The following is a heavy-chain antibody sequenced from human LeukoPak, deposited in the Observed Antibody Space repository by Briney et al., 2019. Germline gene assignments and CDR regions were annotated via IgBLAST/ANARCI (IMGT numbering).Heavy chain of an antibody. J-gene: IGHJ4*02. V-gene: IGHV3-7*01. CDR2: IKEDGSEK. Sequence: SGGSLRLSCEASGFTFSDYWMSWVRQAPGKGLEWVAIIKEDGSEKFYVGSVKGRFTISRDNAKNSLYLQMDNLRAEDTAVYYCARDAVVAVAGMYYFDYWGQGTLVTVSS. D-gene: IGHD6-19*01. CDR1: GFTFSDYW. CDR3: ARDAVVAVAGMYYFDY.